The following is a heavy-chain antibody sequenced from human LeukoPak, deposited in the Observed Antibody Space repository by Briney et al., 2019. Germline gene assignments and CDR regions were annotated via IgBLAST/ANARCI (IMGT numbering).Heavy chain of an antibody. CDR2: IYYSGST. J-gene: IGHJ4*02. Sequence: SETLSLTCTVSGVSISSGGYYWSWIRQHPGKGLEWIGYIYYSGSTYYNPSLKSRVTISVDTSKNQFSLKLSSVTAADTAVYYCARVSIVGATPPFDYWGQGTLVTVSS. D-gene: IGHD1-26*01. CDR1: GVSISSGGYY. CDR3: ARVSIVGATPPFDY. V-gene: IGHV4-31*03.